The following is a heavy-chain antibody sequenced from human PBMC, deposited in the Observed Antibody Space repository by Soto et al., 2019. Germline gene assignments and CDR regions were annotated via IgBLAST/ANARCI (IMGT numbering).Heavy chain of an antibody. V-gene: IGHV1-69*13. D-gene: IGHD1-26*01. J-gene: IGHJ3*02. CDR1: GGTFSSYA. CDR2: IIPIFGTA. Sequence: SVKVSCKASGGTFSSYAISWVRQAPGQGLEWMGGIIPIFGTADYAQKFQGRVTITADESTSTAYMELTSLRSEDTAMYYCAREISGSGPIWGQGTMVTVSS. CDR3: AREISGSGPI.